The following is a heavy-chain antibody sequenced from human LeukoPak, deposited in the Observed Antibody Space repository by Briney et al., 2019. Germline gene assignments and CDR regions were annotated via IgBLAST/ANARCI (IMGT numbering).Heavy chain of an antibody. V-gene: IGHV4-30-2*01. D-gene: IGHD2-15*01. Sequence: PSETLSLTCAVSGGSISSGGYFWSWIRQPPGKGLEWIGYIYHSGSTYYNPSLKSRVTISVDRSMNQFSLKLSSVTAADTAVYYCARVNIYCSGGSCYPLGAFDIWGQGTMVTVSS. CDR1: GGSISSGGYF. CDR3: ARVNIYCSGGSCYPLGAFDI. CDR2: IYHSGST. J-gene: IGHJ3*02.